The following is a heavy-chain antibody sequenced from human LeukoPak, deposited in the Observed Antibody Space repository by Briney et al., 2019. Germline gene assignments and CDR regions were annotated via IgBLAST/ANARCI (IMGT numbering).Heavy chain of an antibody. CDR3: AKDIGDYYGSGSYDY. CDR1: GFTSSSYE. Sequence: GGSLRLSCAASGFTSSSYEMDWVRQAPGKGLEWISYISSSGHIYNADSTRGRFTISRDNAKNSLYLQMNSLRAEDTAIYYCAKDIGDYYGSGSYDYWGQGTLVTVSS. V-gene: IGHV3-48*03. J-gene: IGHJ4*02. D-gene: IGHD3-10*01. CDR2: ISSSGHI.